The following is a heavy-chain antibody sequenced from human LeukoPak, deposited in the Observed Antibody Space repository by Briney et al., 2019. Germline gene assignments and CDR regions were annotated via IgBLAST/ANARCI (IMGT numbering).Heavy chain of an antibody. D-gene: IGHD6-13*01. V-gene: IGHV4-59*01. CDR3: ARGKLRQQLVWFDP. CDR2: IYYSGGT. J-gene: IGHJ5*02. CDR1: GGSISNYY. Sequence: SETLSLTCTVSGGSISNYYWSWIRQPPGKGLEWIGYIYYSGGTNYNPSLKSRVTISVDTSKNQFSLKLSSVTAADTAVYYCARGKLRQQLVWFDPWGQGTLVTVSS.